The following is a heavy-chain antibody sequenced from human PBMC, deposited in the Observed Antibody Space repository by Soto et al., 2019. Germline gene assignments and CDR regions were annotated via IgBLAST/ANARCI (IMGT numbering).Heavy chain of an antibody. D-gene: IGHD2-21*02. V-gene: IGHV4-31*03. J-gene: IGHJ5*02. CDR3: ARGGIVVVTAMSWFDP. CDR2: IYYSGST. CDR1: CGSISSGGYY. Sequence: QVQLQESGPGLVKPSQTLSLTCTVSCGSISSGGYYWSWIRQHPGKGLEWIGYIYYSGSTYYNPSLRSRVTISVDTSKNQFPLKLSSVTAANTAVYYCARGGIVVVTAMSWFDPWGQGTLVTVS.